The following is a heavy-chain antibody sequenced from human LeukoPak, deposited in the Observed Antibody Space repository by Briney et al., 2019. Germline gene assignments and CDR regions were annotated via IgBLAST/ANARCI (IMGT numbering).Heavy chain of an antibody. CDR2: ISGSGGGT. J-gene: IGHJ4*02. Sequence: PGGSLRLSCAASGFTFSNYAMSWVRQAPGKGLKWVSAISGSGGGTYYADSVKGRFTISRDNSKNTLYLQMNSLRAEDTAVYYCASHMTTVTTPLDYWGQGTLVTVSS. V-gene: IGHV3-23*01. CDR3: ASHMTTVTTPLDY. CDR1: GFTFSNYA. D-gene: IGHD4-11*01.